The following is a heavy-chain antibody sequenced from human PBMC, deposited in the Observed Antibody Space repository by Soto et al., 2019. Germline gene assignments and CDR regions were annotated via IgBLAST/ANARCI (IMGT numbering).Heavy chain of an antibody. V-gene: IGHV4-39*01. J-gene: IGHJ5*02. CDR3: AKHSSSYNWFAP. D-gene: IGHD6-13*01. CDR1: GGSISSSPYY. Sequence: SETLSLTCTVSGGSISSSPYYWGWIRQPPGKGLEWIGSIYYSGSTYYNPSLKSRVTISVDTSRNQFSLKLSSVTAADTAVYYCAKHSSSYNWFAPWGQGTLVTVSS. CDR2: IYYSGST.